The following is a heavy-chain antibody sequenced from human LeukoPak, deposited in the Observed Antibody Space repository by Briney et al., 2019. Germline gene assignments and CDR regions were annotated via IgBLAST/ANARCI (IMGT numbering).Heavy chain of an antibody. D-gene: IGHD3-3*01. V-gene: IGHV4-34*01. J-gene: IGHJ4*02. CDR1: GGSFSGYY. CDR2: INHSGST. CDR3: ARGPRFLEWLLPFDY. Sequence: SETLSLTCAVYGGSFSGYYWSWFRQPPGKGLEWIGEINHSGSTNYNPSLKSRVTISVDTSKNQFSLKLSSVTAADTAVYYCARGPRFLEWLLPFDYWGQGTLVTVSS.